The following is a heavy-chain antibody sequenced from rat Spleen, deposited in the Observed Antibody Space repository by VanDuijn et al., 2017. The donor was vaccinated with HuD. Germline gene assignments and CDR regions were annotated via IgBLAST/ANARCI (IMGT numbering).Heavy chain of an antibody. CDR2: IIYDGSNT. CDR3: ARLALLTTAPYYFDY. V-gene: IGHV5-7*01. Sequence: EVQLVESGGGLVQPGRSMKLSCAASGFTFSDYAMAWVRQAPEKGLEWVATIIYDGSNTYYPDSVKGRFTISRDNAKSTLYLQMDSLRSEDTASYYCARLALLTTAPYYFDYWGQGVMVTVSS. D-gene: IGHD1-11*01. CDR1: GFTFSDYA. J-gene: IGHJ2*01.